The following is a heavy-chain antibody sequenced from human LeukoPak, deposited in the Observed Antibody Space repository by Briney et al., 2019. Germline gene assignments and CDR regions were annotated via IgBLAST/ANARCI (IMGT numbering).Heavy chain of an antibody. D-gene: IGHD2/OR15-2a*01. Sequence: SQTLSLTCTVSGGSISSGGYYWSWIRQHPGKGLEWIGYIYYSGSTYYNPSLKSRVTISLDTSKNQFSLKLSSVTAADTAVYYCAGHHPRNTVDFWGQGTLVTVSS. V-gene: IGHV4-31*03. J-gene: IGHJ4*02. CDR2: IYYSGST. CDR3: AGHHPRNTVDF. CDR1: GGSISSGGYY.